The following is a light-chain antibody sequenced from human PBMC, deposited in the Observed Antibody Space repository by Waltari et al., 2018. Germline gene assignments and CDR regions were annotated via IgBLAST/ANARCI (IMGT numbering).Light chain of an antibody. Sequence: QSALTQPRSASGSPGQAVTISRSVTSSDFGNYHYVLWYQQHPGKAPKVIIYDVYKRPSGVPDRFSGSKSGNTASLTISGLQAEDGADYYCCSYADTSTYVFGTGTQVLVL. CDR2: DVY. CDR3: CSYADTSTYV. CDR1: SSDFGNYHY. J-gene: IGLJ1*01. V-gene: IGLV2-11*01.